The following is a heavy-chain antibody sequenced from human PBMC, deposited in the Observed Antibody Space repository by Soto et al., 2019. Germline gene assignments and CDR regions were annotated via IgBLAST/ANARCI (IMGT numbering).Heavy chain of an antibody. D-gene: IGHD5-12*01. CDR2: ISSSSSYI. V-gene: IGHV3-21*01. CDR1: GFTFSSFS. CDR3: ARDVFGMATIPFDY. Sequence: PGGSLRLSCAASGFTFSSFSMSWFRQAPGEGLEWVSSISSSSSYIYYADSVKGRFTISRDNAKNSLYLQMNSLRAEDTAVYYCARDVFGMATIPFDYWGQGTLVTVSS. J-gene: IGHJ4*02.